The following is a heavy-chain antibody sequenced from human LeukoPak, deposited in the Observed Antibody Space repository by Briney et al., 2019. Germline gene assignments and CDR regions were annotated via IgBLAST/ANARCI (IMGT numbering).Heavy chain of an antibody. J-gene: IGHJ4*02. CDR2: ITASGTAM. CDR3: ASSGSYRFDY. V-gene: IGHV3-48*02. CDR1: RFTFSSYS. D-gene: IGHD1-26*01. Sequence: GGSLRLSCAASRFTFSSYSMNWVRQAPGKGLEWVSHITASGTAMFYADSVKGRFTISRDNAKNSLYLQMNSLRDEDTAMYYCASSGSYRFDYWGQGTLVTVSS.